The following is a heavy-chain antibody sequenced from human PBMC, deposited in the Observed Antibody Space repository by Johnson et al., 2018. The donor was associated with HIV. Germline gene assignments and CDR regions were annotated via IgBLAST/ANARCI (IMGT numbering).Heavy chain of an antibody. CDR1: GFTFSSYD. V-gene: IGHV3-13*01. CDR2: IGTAGDT. CDR3: ARAYSGSYINDAFDI. J-gene: IGHJ3*02. Sequence: EQLVESGGGLVQPVGSLRLSCAASGFTFSSYDMHWVRQATGKGLEWVSAIGTAGDTYYPGSVKGRFTISRENAKNSLYLQMNSLRAGDTAVYYCARAYSGSYINDAFDIWGQGTMVTVSS. D-gene: IGHD1-26*01.